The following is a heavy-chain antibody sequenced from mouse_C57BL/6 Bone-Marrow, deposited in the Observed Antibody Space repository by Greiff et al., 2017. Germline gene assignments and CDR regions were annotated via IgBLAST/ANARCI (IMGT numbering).Heavy chain of an antibody. CDR2: INPSSGYT. Sequence: QVQLQQSGAELARPGASVKMSCKASGYTFTSYTMNWVKQRPGQGLEWIGYINPSSGYTKYNQKFKDKATLTADKSSSTAYMQLSSLTSEDSAVYYCARCYGAYWGQGTLVTVSA. J-gene: IGHJ3*01. CDR1: GYTFTSYT. CDR3: ARCYGAY. V-gene: IGHV1-4*01. D-gene: IGHD1-1*02.